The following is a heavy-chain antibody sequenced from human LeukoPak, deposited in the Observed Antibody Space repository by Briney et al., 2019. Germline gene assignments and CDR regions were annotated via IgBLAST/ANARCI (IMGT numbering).Heavy chain of an antibody. D-gene: IGHD1-26*01. CDR1: GGTFSSYA. Sequence: ASVKVSCKASGGTFSSYAISWVRQAPGQGLEWMGGIIPIFGTANYAQKLQGRVTMTTDTSTSTAYMDLRSLRSDDTAVYYCARDSVGATADYWGQGTLVTVSS. CDR3: ARDSVGATADY. V-gene: IGHV1-69*05. J-gene: IGHJ4*02. CDR2: IIPIFGTA.